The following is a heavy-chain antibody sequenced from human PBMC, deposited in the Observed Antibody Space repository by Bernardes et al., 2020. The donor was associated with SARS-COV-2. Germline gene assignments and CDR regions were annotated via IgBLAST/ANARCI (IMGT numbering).Heavy chain of an antibody. CDR3: ASRGQWLVTY. CDR1: GGSISSSTYY. J-gene: IGHJ4*02. CDR2: ISYNGTT. Sequence: SETLSLTCTVSGGSISSSTYYWGWIRQPPGKTLEWIGSISYNGTTYYNPSLKSRVTISVDTSKNHFSLKLSSVTAADTAVYYCASRGQWLVTYWGQGTLVTVSA. V-gene: IGHV4-39*02. D-gene: IGHD6-19*01.